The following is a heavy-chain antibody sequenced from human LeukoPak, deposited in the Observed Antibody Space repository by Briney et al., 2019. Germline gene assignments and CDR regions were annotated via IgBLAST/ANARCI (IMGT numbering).Heavy chain of an antibody. J-gene: IGHJ4*02. CDR1: GFTFSSYD. CDR3: AKYGSGSYWTRRPPFH. V-gene: IGHV3-23*01. CDR2: ISGSGGST. D-gene: IGHD3-10*01. Sequence: PGGSLRLSCAASGFTFSSYDMSWIRQAPGKGLEWVSAISGSGGSTYYADSVKGRFTISRDNSKNTLYLQMNSLRAEDTAVYYCAKYGSGSYWTRRPPFHWGQGTLVTVSS.